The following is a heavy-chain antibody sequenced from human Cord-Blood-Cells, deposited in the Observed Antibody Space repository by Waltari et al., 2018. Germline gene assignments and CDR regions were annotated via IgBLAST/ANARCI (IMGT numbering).Heavy chain of an antibody. J-gene: IGHJ5*02. CDR2: IYTSGST. D-gene: IGHD2-2*01. CDR1: GGPISSYY. Sequence: QVQLQESGPGLVKPSETLSLTCTVSGGPISSYYWSWIRPPAGKGLEWIGRIYTSGSTNYNPSLKSRVPMSVDTSKNQFSLKLSSVTAADTAVYYCAREFGAGYCSSTSCYPFDPWGQGTLVTVSS. CDR3: AREFGAGYCSSTSCYPFDP. V-gene: IGHV4-4*07.